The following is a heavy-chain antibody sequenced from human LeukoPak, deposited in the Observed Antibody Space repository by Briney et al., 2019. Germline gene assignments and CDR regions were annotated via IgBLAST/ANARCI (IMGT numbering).Heavy chain of an antibody. D-gene: IGHD6-13*01. CDR3: ARDGSKGRSSSWYEGFDP. Sequence: SQTLSLTCAISGDSVSSNSAAWNWIRQSPSRGLEWLGRTYYRSKWYNDYAVSVKSRITINPDTSKNQFSLQLNSVTPEYTAVYYCARDGSKGRSSSWYEGFDPWGQGTLVTVSS. CDR2: TYYRSKWYN. V-gene: IGHV6-1*01. CDR1: GDSVSSNSAA. J-gene: IGHJ5*02.